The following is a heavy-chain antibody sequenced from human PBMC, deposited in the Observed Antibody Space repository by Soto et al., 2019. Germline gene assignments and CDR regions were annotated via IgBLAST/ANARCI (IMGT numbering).Heavy chain of an antibody. V-gene: IGHV4-59*11. J-gene: IGHJ3*02. D-gene: IGHD3-9*01. CDR3: ARDRYGHYAILTGYFRLDAFDI. CDR2: IYYSGSP. CDR1: GGSISSHY. Sequence: QVQLQESGPGLVKPSETLSLSCTVSGGSISSHYWSWIRQPPGKGLEWIGYIYYSGSPNYNPSLKSRVTISVDTSKNQFSLKLSSVTAADTAVYYCARDRYGHYAILTGYFRLDAFDIWGQGTMVTVSS.